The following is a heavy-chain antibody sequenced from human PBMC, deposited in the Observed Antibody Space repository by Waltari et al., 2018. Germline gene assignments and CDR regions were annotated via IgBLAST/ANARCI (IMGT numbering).Heavy chain of an antibody. J-gene: IGHJ6*02. CDR3: ARRKGTLTYYYYYGMDV. CDR2: IYYSGST. V-gene: IGHV4-39*01. Sequence: QLQLQESGPGLVKPSETLFLTCTVSGGSISSSSYYWGWIRQPPGKGMEWIGSIYYSGSTYYYPSLKSRVTISVDTSKNQFSLKLSSVTAADTAVYYCARRKGTLTYYYYYGMDVWGQGTTVTVSS. D-gene: IGHD3-10*01. CDR1: GGSISSSSYY.